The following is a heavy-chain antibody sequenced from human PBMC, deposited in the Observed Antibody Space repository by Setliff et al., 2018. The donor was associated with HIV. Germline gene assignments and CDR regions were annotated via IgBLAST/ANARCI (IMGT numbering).Heavy chain of an antibody. D-gene: IGHD1-1*01. V-gene: IGHV4-59*01. CDR1: GGSISGYY. Sequence: PSETLSLTCTVSGGSISGYYWSWVRQPPEKRLELIGFIHYSRSSDYNPSLKSRITISVDMSRNQFSLVLSSVTAADTAVYYCARFQAWQLGRRGGYYYYMDVWGKGTTVTVSS. CDR3: ARFQAWQLGRRGGYYYYMDV. CDR2: IHYSRSS. J-gene: IGHJ6*03.